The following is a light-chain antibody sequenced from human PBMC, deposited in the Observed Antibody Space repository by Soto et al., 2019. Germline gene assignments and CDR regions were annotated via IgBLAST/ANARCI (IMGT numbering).Light chain of an antibody. J-gene: IGLJ3*02. CDR2: EGS. CDR3: CSYAGSSTWV. V-gene: IGLV2-23*01. Sequence: QSALTQPASASGSPGQSITISCTGTSSDVGSYNLVSWYQQHPGKAPKLMIYEGSKRASGVSNRFSGSTSGNTASLTISGLQAEDEADYYCCSYAGSSTWVFGGGTKLTVL. CDR1: SSDVGSYNL.